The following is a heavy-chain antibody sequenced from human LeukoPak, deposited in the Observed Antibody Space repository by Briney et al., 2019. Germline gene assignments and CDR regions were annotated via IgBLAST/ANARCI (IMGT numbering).Heavy chain of an antibody. D-gene: IGHD3-16*02. V-gene: IGHV3-30*02. CDR3: AKGYSDNWFDH. CDR1: GFTFSSYA. Sequence: PGGSLRLSCAASGFTFSSYAMHWVRQAPGKGLEWVAFIRYDESNKYHADSVKGRFTISRDNSKNTLSLQMSSLRVEDTAVYFCAKGYSDNWFDHWGQGTLVTVSS. J-gene: IGHJ5*02. CDR2: IRYDESNK.